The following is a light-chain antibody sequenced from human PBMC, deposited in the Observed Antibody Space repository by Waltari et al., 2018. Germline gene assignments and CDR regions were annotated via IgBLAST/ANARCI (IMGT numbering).Light chain of an antibody. CDR3: QTGGHGTWV. Sequence: QLVLTHSPSASASLVPSVRLTCTPSSGPSRTITPWHQQQPEKGPRYLMKVNSDGSHSKGDEIPDRFSGSSSGAERYLTISSLQSEDEADYYCQTGGHGTWVFGGGTKLTVL. CDR1: SGPSRTI. V-gene: IGLV4-69*01. CDR2: VNSDGSH. J-gene: IGLJ3*02.